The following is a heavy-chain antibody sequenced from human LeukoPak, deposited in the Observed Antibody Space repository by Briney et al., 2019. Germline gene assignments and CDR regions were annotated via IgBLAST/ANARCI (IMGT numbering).Heavy chain of an antibody. J-gene: IGHJ4*02. D-gene: IGHD5-18*01. CDR3: ARWGTALDY. V-gene: IGHV3-64*01. CDR2: ISSNGGST. Sequence: PGGSLRLSCAASGFTFSSYAIHWVRQAPGKGLEYVSAISSNGGSTYYANSVKGRFTISRDNSKNTLYLQMGSLRVEDMAVYYCARWGTALDYWGQGTLVTVSS. CDR1: GFTFSSYA.